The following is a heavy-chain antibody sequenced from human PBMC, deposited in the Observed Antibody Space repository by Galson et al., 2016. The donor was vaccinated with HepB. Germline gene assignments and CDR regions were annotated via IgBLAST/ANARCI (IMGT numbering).Heavy chain of an antibody. J-gene: IGHJ4*02. Sequence: CAISGDSVSDSSVAWNWIRQFPSRGLEWLGRTYYGSKWYNDYAVSVQGRITINTDTSKNQFSLHLNSVTPEDTAVYYCARGNDIVVVPPAFDAWGQGTLATVAS. D-gene: IGHD2-2*01. CDR1: GDSVSDSSVA. CDR2: TYYGSKWYN. V-gene: IGHV6-1*01. CDR3: ARGNDIVVVPPAFDA.